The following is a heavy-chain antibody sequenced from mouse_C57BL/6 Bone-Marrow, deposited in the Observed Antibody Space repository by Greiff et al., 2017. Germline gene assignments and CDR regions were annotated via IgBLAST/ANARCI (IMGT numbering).Heavy chain of an antibody. J-gene: IGHJ2*01. CDR2: IYPGSGNT. D-gene: IGHD2-3*01. CDR1: GYTFTDYY. V-gene: IGHV1-76*01. CDR3: ARVEWLLPYYFDY. Sequence: VQIQQSGAELGRPGASVKLSCKASGYTFTDYYINWVKQRPGQGLEWIARIYPGSGNTYYNEKFKGKATLTAEKSSSTAYMQLSSLTSEDSAVYFCARVEWLLPYYFDYWGQGTTLTVSS.